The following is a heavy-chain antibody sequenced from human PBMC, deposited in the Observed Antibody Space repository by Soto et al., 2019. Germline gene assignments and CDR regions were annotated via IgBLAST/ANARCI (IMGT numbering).Heavy chain of an antibody. V-gene: IGHV4-59*01. CDR3: ARDDYGSGNDY. Sequence: QVQLQESGPGLVKPSETLSLICTVSGGSNSSYYWSWIRQPPGKGLEWIGYIYYSGSTNYNPSLKSRVTISVDTSKNQFSLKLSSVTAADTAVYYCARDDYGSGNDYWGQGTLVTVSS. CDR2: IYYSGST. J-gene: IGHJ4*02. D-gene: IGHD3-10*01. CDR1: GGSNSSYY.